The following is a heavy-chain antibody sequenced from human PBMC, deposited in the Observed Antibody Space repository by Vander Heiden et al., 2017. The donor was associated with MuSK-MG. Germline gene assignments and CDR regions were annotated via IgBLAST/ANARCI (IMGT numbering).Heavy chain of an antibody. CDR2: ISSSSSYI. CDR1: GFTFSSYS. V-gene: IGHV3-21*01. CDR3: ATVPRSDSFDY. J-gene: IGHJ4*02. Sequence: ELQLVESGGGLVKPAGSLRLSCAASGFTFSSYSMNWVRQAPGKGLEGVSSISSSSSYIYYADSVKGRFTISRDNAKNSLYLQMNSLRAEDTAVYYCATVPRSDSFDYWGQGTLVTVSS.